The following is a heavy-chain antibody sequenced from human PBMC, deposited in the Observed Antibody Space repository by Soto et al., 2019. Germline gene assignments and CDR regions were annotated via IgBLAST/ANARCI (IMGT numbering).Heavy chain of an antibody. V-gene: IGHV4-31*03. J-gene: IGHJ6*02. CDR3: AASCVACGGFNYYGMDV. D-gene: IGHD2-21*01. Sequence: QVQLQESGPGLVKPSQTLSLTCTVSGGSISSGGYYWYWIRQHPGKGLEWIGYIYYSGTTYYNPSPKTRVPLSVDTSKNQFSLKLSSVTAADTAVYYCAASCVACGGFNYYGMDVWGQGTTVTVSS. CDR2: IYYSGTT. CDR1: GGSISSGGYY.